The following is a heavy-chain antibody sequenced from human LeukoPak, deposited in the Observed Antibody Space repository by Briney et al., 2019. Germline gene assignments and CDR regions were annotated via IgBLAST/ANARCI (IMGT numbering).Heavy chain of an antibody. CDR1: GFTFSSYS. J-gene: IGHJ4*02. D-gene: IGHD3-10*01. CDR3: ARGEYGSGSYHIDY. CDR2: ISGTSSYI. V-gene: IGHV3-21*01. Sequence: GGSLRLSCAASGFTFSSYSMNWVRQAPGKGLEWVSFISGTSSYIYYADSVKGRFTISIDNAKNSLYLQMHRLRAEDTAVYYCARGEYGSGSYHIDYWGQGTLVTVSS.